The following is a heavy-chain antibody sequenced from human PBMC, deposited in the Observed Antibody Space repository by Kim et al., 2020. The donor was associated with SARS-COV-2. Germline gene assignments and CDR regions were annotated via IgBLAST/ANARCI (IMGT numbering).Heavy chain of an antibody. J-gene: IGHJ4*02. D-gene: IGHD3-10*01. CDR3: ARPYYYGSGSYQYYFDY. V-gene: IGHV1-46*01. CDR2: INPSGGST. Sequence: ASVKVSCKASGYTFTSYYMHWVRQAPGQGLEWMGIINPSGGSTSYAQKFQGRVTMTRDTSTSTVYMELSSLRSEDTAVYYCARPYYYGSGSYQYYFDYWGQGTLVTVSS. CDR1: GYTFTSYY.